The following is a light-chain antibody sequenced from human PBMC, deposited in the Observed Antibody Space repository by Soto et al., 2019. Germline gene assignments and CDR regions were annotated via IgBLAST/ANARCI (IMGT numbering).Light chain of an antibody. V-gene: IGKV3-20*01. Sequence: EIVLTQSPGTLSLSPGERATLFCRASQSVTSNFVAWYQLKPSQAPRLLIYDASTRATGVPDRVSGSGSGTDFTLTISRLEPEDFAVYSCHQYDRPPRTFGQGTRLEMK. CDR3: HQYDRPPRT. J-gene: IGKJ5*01. CDR1: QSVTSNF. CDR2: DAS.